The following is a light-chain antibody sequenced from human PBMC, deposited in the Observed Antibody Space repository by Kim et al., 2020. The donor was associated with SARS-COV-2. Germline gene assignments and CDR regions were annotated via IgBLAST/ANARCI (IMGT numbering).Light chain of an antibody. V-gene: IGKV2-28*01. CDR2: MGS. J-gene: IGKJ4*01. CDR3: MQTLHTPPT. CDR1: QSLLHSNGYTY. Sequence: PASISCSSSQSLLHSNGYTYLDWYLQKPGQSPQVLIYMGSDRASGVPDRFSVSGSGTDFTLKISRVEAEDVGVYYCMQTLHTPPTFGGGTKVDIK.